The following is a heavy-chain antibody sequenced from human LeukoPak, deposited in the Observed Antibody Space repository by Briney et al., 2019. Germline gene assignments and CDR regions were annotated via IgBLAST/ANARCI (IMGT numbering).Heavy chain of an antibody. D-gene: IGHD3-3*01. J-gene: IGHJ4*02. V-gene: IGHV3-23*01. Sequence: GGSLRLSCAASGFTFSSYAMSWVRQAPGKGLEWVSAISGSGGSTYYADSVKGRFTISRDNSKNTLYLLMNSLRAEDTAVYYCAKAMPYYDFWSGYYPRYYFDYWGQGTLVTVSS. CDR2: ISGSGGST. CDR1: GFTFSSYA. CDR3: AKAMPYYDFWSGYYPRYYFDY.